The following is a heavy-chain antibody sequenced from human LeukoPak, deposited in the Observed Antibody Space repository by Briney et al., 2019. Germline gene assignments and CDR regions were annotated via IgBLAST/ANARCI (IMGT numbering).Heavy chain of an antibody. J-gene: IGHJ6*02. Sequence: SVKVSCKASGGTFNIFDTYAITWVRQAPGQGLEWLGKIIPILGLVKYAQKFQGRVTILADKSTSTAYMELSSLTSEDTAVYFCARIYCSTPSCDNYYYGMDVWGQGTTVTVSS. CDR1: GGTFNIFDTYA. CDR2: IIPILGLV. D-gene: IGHD2-2*02. CDR3: ARIYCSTPSCDNYYYGMDV. V-gene: IGHV1-69*04.